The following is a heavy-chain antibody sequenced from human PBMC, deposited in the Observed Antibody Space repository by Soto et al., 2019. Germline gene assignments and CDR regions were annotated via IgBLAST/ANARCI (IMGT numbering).Heavy chain of an antibody. D-gene: IGHD6-13*01. V-gene: IGHV3-7*01. J-gene: IGHJ3*02. Sequence: GGSLRLSCAASGFTFISYAMSWVRQAPGKGLEWVANIKQDGSEKYYVDSVKGRFTISRDNAKNSLYLQMNSLRAEDTAVYYCARDPELPVQLGHPDAFVIWGQGTMVTVS. CDR1: GFTFISYA. CDR2: IKQDGSEK. CDR3: ARDPELPVQLGHPDAFVI.